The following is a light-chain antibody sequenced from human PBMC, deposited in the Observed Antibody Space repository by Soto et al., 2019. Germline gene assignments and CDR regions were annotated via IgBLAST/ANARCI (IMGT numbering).Light chain of an antibody. J-gene: IGLJ3*02. CDR2: EVT. Sequence: QSALTQPASVSGSPGQSITISCTGTSSDVATYNLVSWYQQRPGTAPQLIIYEVTKRPSGVSTRFSGSQSGNTASLTISGLQADDEAEYYCCSRVFGGGTKVTVL. CDR1: SSDVATYNL. V-gene: IGLV2-23*02. CDR3: CSRV.